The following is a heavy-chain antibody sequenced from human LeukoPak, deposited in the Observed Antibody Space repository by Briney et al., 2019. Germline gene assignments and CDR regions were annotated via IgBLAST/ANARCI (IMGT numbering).Heavy chain of an antibody. Sequence: GGSLRLSCAASGFTFSSYAMSWVRQAPGKGLEWVSAISGSGGSTYYADSVKGRFTISRDNSKNTLYLQMNSLRAEDTAVYYCAKQPAPYYYDTFNGFGYWGQGTLVTVSS. V-gene: IGHV3-23*01. CDR2: ISGSGGST. J-gene: IGHJ4*02. CDR3: AKQPAPYYYDTFNGFGY. D-gene: IGHD3-22*01. CDR1: GFTFSSYA.